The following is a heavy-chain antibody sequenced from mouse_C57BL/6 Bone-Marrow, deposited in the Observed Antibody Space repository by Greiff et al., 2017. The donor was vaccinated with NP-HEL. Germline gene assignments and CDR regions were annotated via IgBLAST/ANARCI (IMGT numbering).Heavy chain of an antibody. CDR1: GYSITSGYY. V-gene: IGHV3-6*01. J-gene: IGHJ1*03. D-gene: IGHD1-1*01. CDR3: ARDRATYYYGPYWYFDV. CDR2: ISYDGSN. Sequence: EVKLLESGPGLVKPSQSLSLTCSVTGYSITSGYYWNWIRQFPGNKLEWMGYISYDGSNNYNPSLKNRISITRDTSKNQFFLKLNSVTTEDTATYYCARDRATYYYGPYWYFDVWGTGTTVTVSS.